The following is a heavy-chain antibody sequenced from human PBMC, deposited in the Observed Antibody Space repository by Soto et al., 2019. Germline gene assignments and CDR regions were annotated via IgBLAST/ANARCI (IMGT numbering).Heavy chain of an antibody. CDR3: ARLIGYCSSTSCYAGDFGFDP. J-gene: IGHJ5*02. Sequence: PSETLSLTCAVSGGSISSGGYSWSWIRQPPGKGLEWIGYIYYSGSTNYNPSLKSRVTISVDTSKNQFSLKLSSVTAADTAVYYCARLIGYCSSTSCYAGDFGFDPWGQGTLVTVSS. CDR2: IYYSGST. CDR1: GGSISSGGYS. V-gene: IGHV4-61*08. D-gene: IGHD2-2*01.